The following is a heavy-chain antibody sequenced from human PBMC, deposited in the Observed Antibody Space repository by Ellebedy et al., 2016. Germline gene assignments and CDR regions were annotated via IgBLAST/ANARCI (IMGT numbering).Heavy chain of an antibody. D-gene: IGHD2-15*01. V-gene: IGHV4-39*02. CDR1: GGSVSSSRHY. CDR3: ARYMVGGPKADDS. Sequence: SETLSLTCTVSGGSVSSSRHYWGWIRQSPGKGLEWIGTIYHNGATYYTPSLMGRLSISVDMARNLFSLKLRSVTAADTAVYFCARYMVGGPKADDSWGQGTLVTVSS. J-gene: IGHJ5*01. CDR2: IYHNGAT.